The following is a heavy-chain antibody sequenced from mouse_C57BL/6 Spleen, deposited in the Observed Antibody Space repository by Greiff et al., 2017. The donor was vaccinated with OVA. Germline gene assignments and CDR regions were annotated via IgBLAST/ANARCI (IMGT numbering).Heavy chain of an antibody. V-gene: IGHV5-9-1*02. J-gene: IGHJ4*01. CDR2: ISSGGDYI. CDR1: GFTFSSYA. D-gene: IGHD1-1*01. Sequence: EVQRVESGEGLVKPGGSLKLSCAASGFTFSSYAMSWVRQTPEKRLEWVAYISSGGDYIYYADTVKGRFTISRDKARNTLYLQMSSLKSEDTAMYYCTREDGSDYAMDYWGQGTSVTVSS. CDR3: TREDGSDYAMDY.